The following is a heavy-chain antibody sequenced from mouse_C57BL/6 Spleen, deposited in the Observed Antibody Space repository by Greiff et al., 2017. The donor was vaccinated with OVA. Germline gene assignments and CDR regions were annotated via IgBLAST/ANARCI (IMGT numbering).Heavy chain of an antibody. CDR1: GYTFTSYW. CDR3: ARRGYVYPYAMDY. D-gene: IGHD2-10*02. CDR2: IDPSDSYT. V-gene: IGHV1-69*01. J-gene: IGHJ4*01. Sequence: QVQLQQPGAELVMPGASVKLSCKASGYTFTSYWMHWVKQRPGQGLEWIGEIDPSDSYTNYNQKFKGKSTLTVDKSSSTAYMQLSSLTSEDSAVYYCARRGYVYPYAMDYWGQGTSVTVSS.